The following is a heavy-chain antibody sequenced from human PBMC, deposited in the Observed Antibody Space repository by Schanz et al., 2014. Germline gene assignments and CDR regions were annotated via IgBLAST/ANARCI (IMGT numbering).Heavy chain of an antibody. Sequence: QVQLVQSGAEVKKPGSSVKVSCKASGGTFSSDTFSWVRQAPGQGLEWMGRIIPILGIANYAQNFQGRVTITADKSTSTAYMDLRSLRSDDTAVYYCARDQSPYTNSSDVRYFDYWGQGSLXTVSS. CDR3: ARDQSPYTNSSDVRYFDY. J-gene: IGHJ4*02. D-gene: IGHD6-6*01. CDR1: GGTFSSDT. V-gene: IGHV1-69*08. CDR2: IIPILGIA.